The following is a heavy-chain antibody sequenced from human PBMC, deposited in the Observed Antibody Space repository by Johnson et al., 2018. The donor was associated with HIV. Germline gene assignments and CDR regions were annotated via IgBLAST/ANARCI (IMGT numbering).Heavy chain of an antibody. Sequence: QVQLVESGGGVVQPGRSLRLSCAASGFAFSNYAMSWVRQAPGKGLVWVSRINSDGSSTRYADSVKGRFTISRDNSKNTLYLQMNSLRAEDTAVYYCARDEPYNLNAFDIWGQGTMVTVSS. J-gene: IGHJ3*02. V-gene: IGHV3-NL1*01. D-gene: IGHD5-24*01. CDR2: INSDGSST. CDR3: ARDEPYNLNAFDI. CDR1: GFAFSNYA.